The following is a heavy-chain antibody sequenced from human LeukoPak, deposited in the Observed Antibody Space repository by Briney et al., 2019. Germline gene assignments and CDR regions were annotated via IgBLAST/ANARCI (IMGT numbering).Heavy chain of an antibody. J-gene: IGHJ5*02. CDR3: ARVGDNGWFDP. D-gene: IGHD2-8*01. CDR1: GGSFSGYY. Sequence: SETLSLTRAVYGGSFSGYYWSWIRQPPGKGLEWIGEINHSGSTNYNPSLKSRVTISVDTSKNQFSLKLSSVTAADTAVYYCARVGDNGWFDPWGQGTLVTVSS. V-gene: IGHV4-34*01. CDR2: INHSGST.